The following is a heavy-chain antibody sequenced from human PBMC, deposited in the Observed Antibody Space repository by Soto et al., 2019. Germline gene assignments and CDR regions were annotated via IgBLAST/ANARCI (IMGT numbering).Heavy chain of an antibody. D-gene: IGHD3-10*01. V-gene: IGHV3-48*03. CDR1: GFTFSSYE. J-gene: IGHJ4*02. CDR2: ISSSGSTI. Sequence: GGSLRLSCAASGFTFSSYEMNWVRQALGKGLEWVSYISSSGSTIYYADSVKGRFTISRDNAKNSLYLQMNSLRAEDTAVYYCARDRYGSGSPTYDYWGQGTLVTVSS. CDR3: ARDRYGSGSPTYDY.